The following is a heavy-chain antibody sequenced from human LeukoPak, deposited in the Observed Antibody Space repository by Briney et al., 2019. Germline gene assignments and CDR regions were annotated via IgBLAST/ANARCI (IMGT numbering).Heavy chain of an antibody. Sequence: SETLSLTGTVSGGSISSGGYYWSWIRQHPGKGLEWIGYIYYSGSTYYNPSLKSRVTISVDNSKNQFSLKLSSVTAADTAVYSCARKRGVAPAALDYWGQGTLVTVSS. CDR1: GGSISSGGYY. CDR2: IYYSGST. CDR3: ARKRGVAPAALDY. J-gene: IGHJ4*02. D-gene: IGHD2-2*01. V-gene: IGHV4-31*03.